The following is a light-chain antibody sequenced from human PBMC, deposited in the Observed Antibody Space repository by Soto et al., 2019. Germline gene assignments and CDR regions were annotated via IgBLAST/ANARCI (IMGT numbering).Light chain of an antibody. CDR2: DAS. Sequence: DIQMTQSPSTLAASVGDRVTITCRASQRVSRWLAWYQQKPGKAPKLLIYDASILESGLPSRFTGSGSGTEFTLTSSSLQPSDVATYFCQQYNGYLWTFGQGTKVEI. CDR1: QRVSRW. CDR3: QQYNGYLWT. J-gene: IGKJ1*01. V-gene: IGKV1-5*01.